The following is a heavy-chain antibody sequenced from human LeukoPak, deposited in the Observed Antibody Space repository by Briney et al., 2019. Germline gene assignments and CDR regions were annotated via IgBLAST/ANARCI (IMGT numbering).Heavy chain of an antibody. J-gene: IGHJ5*02. D-gene: IGHD5-12*01. CDR2: ISSSSSYT. Sequence: PGGSLRLSCAASGFTFSDYYMSWIRQAPGKGLEWVSYISSSSSYTNYADSVKGRFTISRDNAKNSLCLQMNSLRAEDTAVYYCARAQTLYSGYDSNWFDPWGQGTLVTVSS. CDR1: GFTFSDYY. V-gene: IGHV3-11*06. CDR3: ARAQTLYSGYDSNWFDP.